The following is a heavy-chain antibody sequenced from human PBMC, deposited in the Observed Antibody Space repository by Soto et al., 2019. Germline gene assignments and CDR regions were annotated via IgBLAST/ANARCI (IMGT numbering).Heavy chain of an antibody. CDR3: ARERCGADYYGSGSYYNPYYYYGMDV. CDR2: IIPIFGTA. J-gene: IGHJ6*01. V-gene: IGHV1-69*01. D-gene: IGHD3-10*01. Sequence: QVQLVQSGAEVKKPGSSVKVSCKASGGTFSSYAISWVRQAPGQGLEWMGGIIPIFGTANYAQKFQGRVTITADESTSTAYMELSSLRSEDTAVYYCARERCGADYYGSGSYYNPYYYYGMDVW. CDR1: GGTFSSYA.